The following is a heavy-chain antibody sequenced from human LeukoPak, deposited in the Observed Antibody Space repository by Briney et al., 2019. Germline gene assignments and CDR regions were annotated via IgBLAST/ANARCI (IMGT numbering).Heavy chain of an antibody. D-gene: IGHD2/OR15-2a*01. CDR1: GFTFNSYG. CDR2: IWYDGSYK. Sequence: GGSLRLSCAASGFTFNSYGMHWVRQAPGKGLEWVAVIWYDGSYKYYAGSVKRRFTISRENSKNQLYLQMNSLRAEDTAVYYRAKDLYGDRGTWDYWGQGTLVTVSS. CDR3: AKDLYGDRGTWDY. J-gene: IGHJ4*02. V-gene: IGHV3-33*06.